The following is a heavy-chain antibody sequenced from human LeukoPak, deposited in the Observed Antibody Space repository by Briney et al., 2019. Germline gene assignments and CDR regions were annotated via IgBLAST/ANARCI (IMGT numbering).Heavy chain of an antibody. Sequence: ASVKVSCKASGGTFSSYAISWVRQAPGQGLEWMGGIIPIFGTANYAQKFQGRVTITADESTSTAYMELSSLRSEDTAVYYCARCGAAVAGYYYYYMDVWGKGTTVTISS. CDR2: IIPIFGTA. J-gene: IGHJ6*03. CDR1: GGTFSSYA. CDR3: ARCGAAVAGYYYYYMDV. V-gene: IGHV1-69*13. D-gene: IGHD6-19*01.